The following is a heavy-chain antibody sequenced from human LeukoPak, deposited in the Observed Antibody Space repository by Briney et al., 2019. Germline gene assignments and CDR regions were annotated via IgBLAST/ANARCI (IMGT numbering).Heavy chain of an antibody. J-gene: IGHJ3*02. CDR1: GYSFVSYW. V-gene: IGHV5-51*01. CDR2: IYPGDSDT. D-gene: IGHD3-16*01. Sequence: GESLKISCKASGYSFVSYWIAWVRQMPGKGLEWMGIIYPGDSDTRYRPSFQGQVTISADESITTAYLQWSSLKASDTAMYYCARRYGGNAFDIWGQGTMVTVSS. CDR3: ARRYGGNAFDI.